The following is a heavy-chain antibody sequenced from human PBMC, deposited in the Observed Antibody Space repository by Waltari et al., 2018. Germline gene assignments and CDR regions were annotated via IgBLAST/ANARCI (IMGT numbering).Heavy chain of an antibody. CDR3: ARASWDHGSGSYSLDY. D-gene: IGHD3-10*01. CDR1: GYTLTGDD. J-gene: IGHJ4*02. Sequence: QVHLGRSGAEVKQPGASVRVSWKASGYTLTGDDLNWVRQATGQGLEWMGWMDPTSENTGYAQKFQCKVTITRDTSISTAYMELSSLRSEDTAVYYCARASWDHGSGSYSLDYWGPGTLVTVSS. V-gene: IGHV1-8*03. CDR2: MDPTSENT.